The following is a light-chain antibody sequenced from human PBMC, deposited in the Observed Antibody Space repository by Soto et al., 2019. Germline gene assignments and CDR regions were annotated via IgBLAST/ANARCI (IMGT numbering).Light chain of an antibody. J-gene: IGLJ2*01. Sequence: QSALTQPASVSGSPGQSITISCIGTSSDVGAYNYVSWYQQHPGRAPKLMIHDVSNRPSGVSNRFSGSKSGNTASLTISGLQAEDEADYYCSSYTPSSTVVLGGGTKLTVL. CDR1: SSDVGAYNY. CDR3: SSYTPSSTVV. CDR2: DVS. V-gene: IGLV2-14*03.